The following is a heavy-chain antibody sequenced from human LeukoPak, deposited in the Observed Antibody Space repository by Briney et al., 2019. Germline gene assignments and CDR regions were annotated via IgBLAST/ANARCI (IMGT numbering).Heavy chain of an antibody. CDR3: ACSGPYSNGGVMNDD. CDR2: IYSGGGT. Sequence: GGSLRLSCAASGFTVSSKYMSWVRQAPGRGLEWVSVIYSGGGTSYADSVKGRFTISRDTSKNTLYLQMNSLRADDTAVYYCACSGPYSNGGVMNDDWGQGTLVTVSS. D-gene: IGHD6-19*01. CDR1: GFTVSSKY. V-gene: IGHV3-66*01. J-gene: IGHJ4*02.